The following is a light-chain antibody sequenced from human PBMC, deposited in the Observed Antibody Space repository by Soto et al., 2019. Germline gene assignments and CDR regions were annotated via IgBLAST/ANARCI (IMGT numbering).Light chain of an antibody. CDR2: LNSDGSH. CDR1: SGHTTYA. CDR3: QTRGTGIV. V-gene: IGLV4-69*01. J-gene: IGLJ2*01. Sequence: QSVLTQSPSASASLGASVKLTCTLSSGHTTYAIAWYQQQPKKGPRYLIKLNSDGSHTKGDGIPDRFSGSSSGAERYLSISSLQSEDEADYYCQTRGTGIVFGGGTKLTVL.